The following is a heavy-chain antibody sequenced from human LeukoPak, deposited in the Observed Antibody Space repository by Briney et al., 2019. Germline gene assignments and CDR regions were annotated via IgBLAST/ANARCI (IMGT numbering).Heavy chain of an antibody. Sequence: GGSLRLSCAASGFPFSSYAMSWVRQAPGKGLEWVSAISGSGGSTYYADPVKGRFTISRDNSKNTLYLQMNSLRAEDTAVYYCAKDYFGVVVMVGFDYWGQGTLVTVSS. V-gene: IGHV3-23*01. J-gene: IGHJ4*02. CDR2: ISGSGGST. CDR3: AKDYFGVVVMVGFDY. D-gene: IGHD2-15*01. CDR1: GFPFSSYA.